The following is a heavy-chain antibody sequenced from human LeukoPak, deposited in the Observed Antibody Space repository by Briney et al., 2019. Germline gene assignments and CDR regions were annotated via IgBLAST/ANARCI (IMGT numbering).Heavy chain of an antibody. CDR1: DDSITNYY. J-gene: IGHJ4*02. V-gene: IGHV4-59*08. CDR3: ARHRSDGTYPLDY. CDR2: IFYSGTT. Sequence: PSETLSLTCTVSDDSITNYYWSWIRQPPGKGLEWIGYIFYSGTTYYNPSLKSRVTMSLDTSRSQFSLRLKSLTAADTAVYYCARHRSDGTYPLDYWGQGALVTVSS. D-gene: IGHD1-26*01.